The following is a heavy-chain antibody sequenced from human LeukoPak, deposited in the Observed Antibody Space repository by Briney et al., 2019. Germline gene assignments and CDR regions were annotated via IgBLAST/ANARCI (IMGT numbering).Heavy chain of an antibody. Sequence: PSETLSLTCAVYGGSFSGYYWSWIRQPPGKGLEWIGEINHSGSTNYNPSLKSRVTISVDTSKNQFSLNLSSVTAADTAVYYCARGVFYDGPEDSYFDYWGQGTLVTVSS. V-gene: IGHV4-34*01. D-gene: IGHD2/OR15-2a*01. CDR3: ARGVFYDGPEDSYFDY. CDR1: GGSFSGYY. CDR2: INHSGST. J-gene: IGHJ4*02.